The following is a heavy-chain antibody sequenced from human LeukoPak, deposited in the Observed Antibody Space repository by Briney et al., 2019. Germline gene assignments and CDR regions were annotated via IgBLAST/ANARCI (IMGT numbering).Heavy chain of an antibody. V-gene: IGHV1-69*06. CDR3: AAEITMVRGVIIQDY. D-gene: IGHD3-10*01. Sequence: SVKVSCKASGGTFSSYAIGWVRQAPGQGLEWMGGIIHIFDTANYAQKFQGRVTITADKSTSTAYMELSSLRSEDTAVYYCAAEITMVRGVIIQDYWGQGTLVTVSS. J-gene: IGHJ4*02. CDR1: GGTFSSYA. CDR2: IIHIFDTA.